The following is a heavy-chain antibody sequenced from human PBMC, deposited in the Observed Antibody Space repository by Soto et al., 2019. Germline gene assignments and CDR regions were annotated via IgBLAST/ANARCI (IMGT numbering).Heavy chain of an antibody. CDR2: IIPIFGTA. CDR3: ARFSITGTTDWFDP. Sequence: SVKVSCKASGGTFSSYAISWVRQAPGQGLEWMGGIIPIFGTANYAQKLQGRVTITADESTSTAYMELRSLRSDDTAVYYCARFSITGTTDWFDPWGQGTLVTVSS. D-gene: IGHD1-7*01. J-gene: IGHJ5*02. CDR1: GGTFSSYA. V-gene: IGHV1-69*13.